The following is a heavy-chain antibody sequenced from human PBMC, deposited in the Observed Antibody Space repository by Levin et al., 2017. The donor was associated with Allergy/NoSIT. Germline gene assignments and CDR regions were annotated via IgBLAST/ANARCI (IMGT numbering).Heavy chain of an antibody. CDR2: VYSRASYDRSGDGT. CDR1: GFTFSSYS. CDR3: AKDPLAYGGHYFDY. J-gene: IGHJ4*02. Sequence: GGSLRLSCAASGFTFSSYSMSWVRQAPGKGLEWVSTVYSRASYDRSGDGTYYLASGKGRFTISRDNSKNTLYLQMNSLRAEDTAVYYCAKDPLAYGGHYFDYWGQGILVTVSS. D-gene: IGHD3-16*01. V-gene: IGHV3-23*05.